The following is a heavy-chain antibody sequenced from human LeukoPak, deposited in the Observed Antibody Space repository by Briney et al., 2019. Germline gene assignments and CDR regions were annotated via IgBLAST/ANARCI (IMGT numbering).Heavy chain of an antibody. CDR1: GFTFSSYA. D-gene: IGHD6-19*01. J-gene: IGHJ4*02. CDR2: ISYDGSNK. V-gene: IGHV3-30-3*01. Sequence: GGSLRLSCAASGFTFSSYAMHWVRQAPGKGLEWVAVISYDGSNKYYADSVKGRFTISRDNAKNTLYLQMNSLRAEDTAVYYCARDAYSGCVDNWGQGTLVTVSS. CDR3: ARDAYSGCVDN.